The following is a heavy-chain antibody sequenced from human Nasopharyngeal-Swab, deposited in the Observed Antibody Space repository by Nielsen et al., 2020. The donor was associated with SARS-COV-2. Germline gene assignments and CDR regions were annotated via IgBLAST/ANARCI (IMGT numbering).Heavy chain of an antibody. J-gene: IGHJ4*02. CDR2: IYYSGST. V-gene: IGHV4-59*01. Sequence: SETLSLTCTVSGGSISSYYWSWIRQPPGKGLEWIGYIYYSGSTNYNPSLKSRVTISVDTSKNQFSLKLSSVTAADTAVYYCARVSPQYCSSTSCYGVDYWGQGTLVTVSS. CDR1: GGSISSYY. CDR3: ARVSPQYCSSTSCYGVDY. D-gene: IGHD2-2*01.